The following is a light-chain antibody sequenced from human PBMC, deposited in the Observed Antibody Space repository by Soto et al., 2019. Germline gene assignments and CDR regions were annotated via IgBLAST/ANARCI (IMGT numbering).Light chain of an antibody. CDR3: QRYNHWPPWT. CDR1: QSVSSN. V-gene: IGKV3-15*01. Sequence: EIVMTQSPATLSVPPGERATLSCRASQSVSSNLAWYQQKPGQAPRLLIYGASTRATGIPARFSGSGSGTEFTLTISSLQSEDFAVYYCQRYNHWPPWTFGQGTKVEIK. J-gene: IGKJ1*01. CDR2: GAS.